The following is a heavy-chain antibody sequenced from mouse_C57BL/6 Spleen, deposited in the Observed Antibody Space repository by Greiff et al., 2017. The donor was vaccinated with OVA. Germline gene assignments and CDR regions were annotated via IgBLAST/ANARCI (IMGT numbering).Heavy chain of an antibody. Sequence: EVKLVESGGGLVKPGGSLKLSCAASGFTFSSYAMSWVRQTPEKRLEWVATISDGGSYTYYPDNVKGRFTISRYNAKNNLYLQMSHLKSEDTAMYYCARDDTTVVFDYWGQGTTLTVSS. J-gene: IGHJ2*01. D-gene: IGHD1-1*01. CDR2: ISDGGSYT. CDR1: GFTFSSYA. CDR3: ARDDTTVVFDY. V-gene: IGHV5-4*01.